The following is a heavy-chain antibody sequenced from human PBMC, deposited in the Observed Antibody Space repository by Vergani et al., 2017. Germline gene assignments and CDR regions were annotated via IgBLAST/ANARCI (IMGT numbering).Heavy chain of an antibody. CDR1: GGTFSSYT. J-gene: IGHJ6*02. CDR2: IIPILGIA. V-gene: IGHV1-69*08. Sequence: QVQLVQSGAEVKKPGSSVKVSCKASGGTFSSYTISWVRQAPGQGLEWMGRIIPILGIANYAQKFQGRVTITADKSTSTAYMELSSLRSEDTAVYYCARERIAAAAKSSDHHYYYYYGMDVWGQGTTVTVSS. CDR3: ARERIAAAAKSSDHHYYYYYGMDV. D-gene: IGHD6-13*01.